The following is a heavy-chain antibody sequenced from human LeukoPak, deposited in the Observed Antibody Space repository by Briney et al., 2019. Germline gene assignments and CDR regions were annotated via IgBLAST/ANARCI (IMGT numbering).Heavy chain of an antibody. CDR3: AKGYCSGGSCWDYFDY. V-gene: IGHV3-23*01. CDR2: ISDSGGST. J-gene: IGHJ4*01. Sequence: GGSLRLSCAASGITFSSYAMSWVRQAPGKGLEWVSGISDSGGSTYYADSVKGRFTISRDNSKNTLYLQVNSLRAEDTAVYYCAKGYCSGGSCWDYFDYWGHGTLVTVSS. CDR1: GITFSSYA. D-gene: IGHD2-15*01.